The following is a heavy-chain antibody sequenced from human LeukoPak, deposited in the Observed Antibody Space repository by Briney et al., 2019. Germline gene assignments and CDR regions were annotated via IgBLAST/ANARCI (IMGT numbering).Heavy chain of an antibody. Sequence: PGGSLRLSCAASGFTFSSYGMHWVRQAPGKGLEGVAFIRYDGSNKYYADSVKGRFTISRDNSKNTLYLQMNSLRAEDTAVYYCARGSSRSPRDAFDIWGQGTMVTVSS. V-gene: IGHV3-30*02. CDR1: GFTFSSYG. CDR2: IRYDGSNK. J-gene: IGHJ3*02. CDR3: ARGSSRSPRDAFDI.